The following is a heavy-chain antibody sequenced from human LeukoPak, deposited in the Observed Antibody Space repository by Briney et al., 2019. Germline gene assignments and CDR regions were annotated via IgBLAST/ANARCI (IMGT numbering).Heavy chain of an antibody. CDR2: INPNSGGT. J-gene: IGHJ4*02. D-gene: IGHD2-15*01. CDR3: ARGRGGDYFDY. CDR1: GYTFTCYY. Sequence: ASVKVSCKAPGYTFTCYYMHWVRQAPGQGLEWMGWINPNSGGTNYAQKFQGWVTMTRDTSISTAYMELSRLRSDDTAVYYCARGRGGDYFDYWGQGTLVTVSS. V-gene: IGHV1-2*04.